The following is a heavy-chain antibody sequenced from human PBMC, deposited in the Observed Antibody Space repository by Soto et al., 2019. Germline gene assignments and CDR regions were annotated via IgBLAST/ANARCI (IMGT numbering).Heavy chain of an antibody. Sequence: GASVKVSCKASGYTFTSYAMHWVRQAPGQRLEWMGWINAGNGNTKYSQKFQGRVTITRDTSASTAYMELSSLRSEDTAVYYCARDASYDYVWGSYPYFDYWGQGTLLPVSS. CDR1: GYTFTSYA. D-gene: IGHD3-16*01. J-gene: IGHJ4*02. CDR3: ARDASYDYVWGSYPYFDY. CDR2: INAGNGNT. V-gene: IGHV1-3*01.